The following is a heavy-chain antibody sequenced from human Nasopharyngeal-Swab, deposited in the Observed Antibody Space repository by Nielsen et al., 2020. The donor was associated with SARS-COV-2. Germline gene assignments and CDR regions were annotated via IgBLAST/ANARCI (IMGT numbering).Heavy chain of an antibody. CDR2: ISSSSYI. CDR3: ATACMVRGMRAFDI. D-gene: IGHD3-10*01. J-gene: IGHJ3*02. Sequence: GESLKISCAASGFTFSSYSMNWVRQAPGKGLEWVSSISSSSYIYYADSVKGRFTISRDNAKNSLYLQMNSLRAEDTAVYYCATACMVRGMRAFDIWGQGTMVTVSS. V-gene: IGHV3-21*01. CDR1: GFTFSSYS.